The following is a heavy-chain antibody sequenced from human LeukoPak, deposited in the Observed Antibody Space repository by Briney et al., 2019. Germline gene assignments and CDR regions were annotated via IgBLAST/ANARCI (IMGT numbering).Heavy chain of an antibody. Sequence: PGRSLRLSCTASGFTFWSYGIHWVRQAPGKGLEWVAVISYDGNHEVYADSVKGRFTVSRDNSLNTVYLQMNSLRTEDTAVFYCAKDRRMMSSQYGIDVWGQGTTVTVSS. V-gene: IGHV3-30*18. CDR1: GFTFWSYG. CDR3: AKDRRMMSSQYGIDV. J-gene: IGHJ6*02. D-gene: IGHD6-6*01. CDR2: ISYDGNHE.